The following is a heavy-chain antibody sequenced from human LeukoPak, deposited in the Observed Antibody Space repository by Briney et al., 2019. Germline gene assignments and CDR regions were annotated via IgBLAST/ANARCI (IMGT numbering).Heavy chain of an antibody. V-gene: IGHV3-11*01. CDR3: ARGVGGGNSVYFDY. Sequence: GGSLRLSCAASGLTFSDYYMCWVRQAPGKGLEWVSYISGSGSIIYYADSVKGRFTISRDNAKNSLYLQLNSLRAEDTAVYYCARGVGGGNSVYFDYWGQGTLVTVSS. CDR2: ISGSGSII. J-gene: IGHJ4*02. D-gene: IGHD4-23*01. CDR1: GLTFSDYY.